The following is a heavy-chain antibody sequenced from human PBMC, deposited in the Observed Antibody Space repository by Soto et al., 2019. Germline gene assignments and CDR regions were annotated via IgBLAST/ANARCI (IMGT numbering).Heavy chain of an antibody. CDR2: SYYRGST. CDR1: GGSISSRSHY. Sequence: QLQLQESGPGLVKPSETLSLTCTVSGGSISSRSHYWGWIRQSPGKHLEWIGSSYYRGSTHYNTSLKTRVTLPVDTSKNPVSLKLYSVTAADTAVYYCATADGFGVVTPFFEYWGQGILVTVSS. J-gene: IGHJ4*02. V-gene: IGHV4-39*01. D-gene: IGHD3-3*01. CDR3: ATADGFGVVTPFFEY.